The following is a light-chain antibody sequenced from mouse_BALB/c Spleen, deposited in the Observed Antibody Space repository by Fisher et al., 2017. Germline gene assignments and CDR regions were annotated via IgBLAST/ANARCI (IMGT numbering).Light chain of an antibody. Sequence: IVLTQSTAILSASPGDKVTMTCRASSSVSYMHWYQQKSGTSPKRWIYDTSKLASGVPARFSGSGSGTSYSLTISSMEAEDAATYYCQQFTSSPWTFGGGTKLEIK. CDR3: QQFTSSPWT. V-gene: IGKV4-59*01. CDR2: DTS. CDR1: SSVSY. J-gene: IGKJ1*01.